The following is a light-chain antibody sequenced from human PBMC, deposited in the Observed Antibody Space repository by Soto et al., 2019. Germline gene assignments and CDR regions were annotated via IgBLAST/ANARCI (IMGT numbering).Light chain of an antibody. CDR3: QQSYSTPPFN. Sequence: DIQMTQSPSPLSASVGDRVYITCRTSQSISSYLNWYQAKPGKAPKLLIYEASSLESGVPSRFSGSGSGTDFTLTSSSLQPEDSATYSCQQSYSTPPFNFGPGTRVDI. J-gene: IGKJ3*01. V-gene: IGKV1-39*01. CDR2: EAS. CDR1: QSISSY.